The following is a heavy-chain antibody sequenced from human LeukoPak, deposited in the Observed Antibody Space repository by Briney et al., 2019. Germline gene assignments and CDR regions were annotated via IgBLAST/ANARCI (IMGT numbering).Heavy chain of an antibody. D-gene: IGHD3-3*01. J-gene: IGHJ6*02. V-gene: IGHV1-46*01. CDR2: INPSGGST. Sequence: ASVKVSCKASGYTFTSYYMHWVRQAPGQGLEWMGIINPSGGSTSDPQKFQGRVTMTRDTSTSTVYMELSSLRSEDTAVYYCARERVQTIFGVSRAMDVWGQGTTVTVSS. CDR3: ARERVQTIFGVSRAMDV. CDR1: GYTFTSYY.